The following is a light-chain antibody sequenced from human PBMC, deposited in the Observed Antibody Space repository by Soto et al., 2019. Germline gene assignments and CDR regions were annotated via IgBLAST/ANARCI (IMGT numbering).Light chain of an antibody. Sequence: QSVLTQPASVSGSPGQSITISCTGTSSDVGGYDYDSWYQQQPGKAPKLMIYDVSNRPSGVSNRFSGSKSGNTASLTISGDQAEDEADSYCSSYTSSSPVFGRGTKLTVL. CDR2: DVS. CDR3: SSYTSSSPV. CDR1: SSDVGGYDY. V-gene: IGLV2-14*01. J-gene: IGLJ2*01.